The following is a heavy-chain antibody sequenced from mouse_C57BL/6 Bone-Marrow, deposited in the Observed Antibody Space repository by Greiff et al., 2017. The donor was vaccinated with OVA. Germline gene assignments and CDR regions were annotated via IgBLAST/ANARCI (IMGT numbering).Heavy chain of an antibody. CDR3: TTATTDYYAMDY. CDR1: GFNIQDDY. CDR2: IDPENGDT. Sequence: DVKLQESGAELVRPGASVKLSCTASGFNIQDDYMHWVKQRPEQGLEWIGWIDPENGDTEYASKFQGKATITADTSSNTAYLQLSSLTSEDTAVYYCTTATTDYYAMDYWGQGTSVTVSS. J-gene: IGHJ4*01. V-gene: IGHV14-4*01. D-gene: IGHD1-1*01.